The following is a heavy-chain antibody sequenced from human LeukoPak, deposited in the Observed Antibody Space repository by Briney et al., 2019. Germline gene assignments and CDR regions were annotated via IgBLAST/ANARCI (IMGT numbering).Heavy chain of an antibody. V-gene: IGHV3-23*01. D-gene: IGHD5-18*01. CDR2: ISGSGGST. CDR3: GKDPNTAMVPYFDY. Sequence: PGGSLRLSCAASGFTFSSYAMSWVRQAPGKGLEWGSAISGSGGSTYYADSVKGRFTISRDNSKNTLYLQMNSLRAEDTAVYYCGKDPNTAMVPYFDYWGQGTLVTVSS. CDR1: GFTFSSYA. J-gene: IGHJ4*02.